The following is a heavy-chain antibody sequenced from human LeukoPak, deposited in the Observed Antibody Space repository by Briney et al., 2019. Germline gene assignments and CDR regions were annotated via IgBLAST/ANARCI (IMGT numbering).Heavy chain of an antibody. CDR3: ASPRDYSNYIDY. Sequence: GGSLRLSCAASGFTFSSYAMHWVRQAPGKGLEWVAVISYDGSNKYYADSVKGRFTISRDNSKNTLYLQMNSLRAEDTAEYYCASPRDYSNYIDYWGQGTLVTVSS. CDR1: GFTFSSYA. CDR2: ISYDGSNK. J-gene: IGHJ4*02. V-gene: IGHV3-30-3*01. D-gene: IGHD4-11*01.